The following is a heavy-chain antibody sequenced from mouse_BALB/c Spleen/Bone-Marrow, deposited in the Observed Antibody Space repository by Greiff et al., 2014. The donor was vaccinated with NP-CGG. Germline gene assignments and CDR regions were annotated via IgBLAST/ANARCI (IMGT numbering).Heavy chain of an antibody. J-gene: IGHJ1*01. D-gene: IGHD1-1*01. CDR1: GYTFTNYW. Sequence: VQLQQSGAEFVKPGAPVKLSCKASGYTFTNYWMNWVKQRPGRGLEWIGRIDPSNSETHYNQKFKDKATLTVDKSSSTAYIQLSSLTSEDSAVYYCARGYYGRTYGWYFDVWGAGTTVTVSS. V-gene: IGHV1-69*02. CDR3: ARGYYGRTYGWYFDV. CDR2: IDPSNSET.